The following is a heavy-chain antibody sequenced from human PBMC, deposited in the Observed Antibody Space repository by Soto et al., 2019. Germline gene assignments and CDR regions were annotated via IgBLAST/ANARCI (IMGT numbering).Heavy chain of an antibody. Sequence: QVLLVQSGAEVKKPGSSVKVSCKLSGATFSSYAMSWVRQAPGQGLEWIGGIIPFFGTPNYAHKFKGRVTITADTSTATSYMALSSLRSDDTAVYYCARDKGTYYSHLVYWGQGTLVTVSS. J-gene: IGHJ4*02. CDR2: IIPFFGTP. D-gene: IGHD3-22*01. CDR3: ARDKGTYYSHLVY. CDR1: GATFSSYA. V-gene: IGHV1-69*06.